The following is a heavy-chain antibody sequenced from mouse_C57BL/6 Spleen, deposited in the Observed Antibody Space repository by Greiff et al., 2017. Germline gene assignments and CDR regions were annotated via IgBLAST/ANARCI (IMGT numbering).Heavy chain of an antibody. CDR1: GFNIKDDY. CDR2: IDPENGDT. V-gene: IGHV14-4*01. Sequence: VQLQQSGAELVRPGASVKLSCTASGFNIKDDYMHWVKQRPEQGLEWIGWIDPENGDTEYASKFQGKATITADTSSNTAYLQLSSLTSEDTAVYYCTSFIPTVVEAMDYWGQGTSVTVSS. J-gene: IGHJ4*01. D-gene: IGHD1-1*01. CDR3: TSFIPTVVEAMDY.